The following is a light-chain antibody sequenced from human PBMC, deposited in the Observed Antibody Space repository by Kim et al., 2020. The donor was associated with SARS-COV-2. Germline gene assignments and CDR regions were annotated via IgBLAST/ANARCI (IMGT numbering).Light chain of an antibody. CDR1: QAIRSW. CDR3: QQASSFPLT. CDR2: AAS. V-gene: IGKV1-12*01. J-gene: IGKJ4*01. Sequence: ASVGARVTITCRASQAIRSWLAWYQQKPGKAPNLLIYAASSLQSGVPSRFSGSGSETNFTLTISSLQPEDFATYYCQQASSFPLTFGGGTKVDIK.